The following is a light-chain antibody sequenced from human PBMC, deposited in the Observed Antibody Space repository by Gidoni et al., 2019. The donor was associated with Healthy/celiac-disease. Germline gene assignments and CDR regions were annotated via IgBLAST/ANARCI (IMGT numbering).Light chain of an antibody. CDR3: QQRSNWLFT. CDR1: QSVSSY. Sequence: EIVLTQYPATLSLSPGERATLSCRASQSVSSYLAWYQQKPVQAPRLLIYDASNRATGIKASFSGSGSGTDFTLTISSLEPKDFAVYYCQQRSNWLFTFGPXTKVDIK. V-gene: IGKV3-11*01. CDR2: DAS. J-gene: IGKJ3*01.